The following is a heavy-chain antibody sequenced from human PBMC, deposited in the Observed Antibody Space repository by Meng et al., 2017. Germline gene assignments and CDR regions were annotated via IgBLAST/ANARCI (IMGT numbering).Heavy chain of an antibody. CDR2: IIPIFGTA. CDR1: GGTFSSYA. CDR3: ARNLLHCSGGSCYSHPDAFDI. V-gene: IGHV1-69*05. D-gene: IGHD2-15*01. Sequence: SVKVSCKASGGTFSSYAISWVRQAPGQGLEWMGGIIPIFGTANYAQKFQGRVTITTDESTSTAYMELSSLRSEDTAVYYCARNLLHCSGGSCYSHPDAFDIWGQGTMVTVSS. J-gene: IGHJ3*02.